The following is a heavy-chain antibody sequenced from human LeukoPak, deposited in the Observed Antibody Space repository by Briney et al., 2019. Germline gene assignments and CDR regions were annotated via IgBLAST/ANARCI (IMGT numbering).Heavy chain of an antibody. Sequence: ASVKVSCKASGYTFTGYYMHWVRQAPGQGLEWMGWISAYNGNTNYAQKLQGRVTMTTDTSTSTAYMELRSLRSDDTAVYYCARVDGAQWLAFFDYWGQGTLVTVSS. D-gene: IGHD6-19*01. CDR3: ARVDGAQWLAFFDY. V-gene: IGHV1-18*04. CDR1: GYTFTGYY. CDR2: ISAYNGNT. J-gene: IGHJ4*02.